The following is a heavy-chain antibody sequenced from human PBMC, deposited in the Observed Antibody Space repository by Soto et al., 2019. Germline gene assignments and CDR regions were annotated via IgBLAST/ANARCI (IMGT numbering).Heavy chain of an antibody. V-gene: IGHV3-21*01. CDR3: ARDASDCSSTRCYVRGFYYYYYMDV. CDR1: GFTFSSYS. D-gene: IGHD2-2*01. CDR2: ISSSSSYI. J-gene: IGHJ6*03. Sequence: EVQLVESGGGLVKPGGSLRLSCAASGFTFSSYSMNWVRQAPGKGLEWVSSISSSSSYIYYADSVKGRFTISRDNAKNTLYVQMNSPRSEDTAVYYSARDASDCSSTRCYVRGFYYYYYMDVWGKGTTVTVSS.